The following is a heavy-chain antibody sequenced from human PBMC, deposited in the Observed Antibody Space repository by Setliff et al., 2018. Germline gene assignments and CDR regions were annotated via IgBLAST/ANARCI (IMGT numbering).Heavy chain of an antibody. Sequence: GGSLRLSCAASGFTFSSYGMHWVRQAPGKGLEWVAFIKYDGSYIDYTDSVKGRFTLSRDNSKNTLYLQMNSLKTEDTAVYYCVTDTPFSDSWTGEDYWGQGTLVTVSS. D-gene: IGHD2-8*02. CDR1: GFTFSSYG. J-gene: IGHJ4*02. V-gene: IGHV3-30*02. CDR3: VTDTPFSDSWTGEDY. CDR2: IKYDGSYI.